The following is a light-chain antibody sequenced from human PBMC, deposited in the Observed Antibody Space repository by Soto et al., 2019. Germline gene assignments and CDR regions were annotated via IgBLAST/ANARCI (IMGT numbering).Light chain of an antibody. V-gene: IGKV4-1*01. CDR2: WAS. CDR3: QQYYSTPSEFT. Sequence: DIVMTQSPDSLAVSLGERATINCKSSQSVLYSSNNKNYLAWYQQKPGQPPKLLIYWASTRESGVPDRFSGSGSGTDFTLTISALQAEDVAVYYCQQYYSTPSEFTFGQGTRLEIK. CDR1: QSVLYSSNNKNY. J-gene: IGKJ5*01.